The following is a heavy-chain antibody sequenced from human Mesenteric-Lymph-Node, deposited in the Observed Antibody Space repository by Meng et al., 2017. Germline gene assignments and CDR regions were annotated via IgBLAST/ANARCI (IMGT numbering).Heavy chain of an antibody. CDR2: INSDGSST. V-gene: IGHV3-74*01. CDR1: GFTFSSYW. D-gene: IGHD4-17*01. Sequence: VQLVEAGGGVVQPGGSLRLSCAASGFTFSSYWMHWVRQAPGKGLVWVSRINSDGSSTSYADSVKGRFTISRNNSKNTLYLQINSLTAEDTAVYYCAKYHTVTARYFDYWGQGTLVTVSS. CDR3: AKYHTVTARYFDY. J-gene: IGHJ4*02.